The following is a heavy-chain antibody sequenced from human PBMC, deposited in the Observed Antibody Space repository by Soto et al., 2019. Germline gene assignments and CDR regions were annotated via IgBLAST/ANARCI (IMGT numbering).Heavy chain of an antibody. D-gene: IGHD6-13*01. J-gene: IGHJ4*02. CDR3: AREEQQLVHGGEDFDY. Sequence: EVQLVESGGGLVQPGGSLRLSCAASGFTFSSYWMSWVRQAPGKGLEWVANIKQDGSEKYYVDSVKGRFTISRDNAKNSLYLQMNSLRAEDTAVYYCAREEQQLVHGGEDFDYWGQGTLVTVSS. V-gene: IGHV3-7*03. CDR1: GFTFSSYW. CDR2: IKQDGSEK.